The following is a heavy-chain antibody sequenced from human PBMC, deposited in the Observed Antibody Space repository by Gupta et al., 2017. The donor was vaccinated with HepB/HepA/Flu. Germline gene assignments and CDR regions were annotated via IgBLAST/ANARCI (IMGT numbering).Heavy chain of an antibody. CDR1: GGSFSGYY. CDR3: ERLPHLPTNSYYYYGMDV. D-gene: IGHD2/OR15-2a*01. V-gene: IGHV4-34*01. CDR2: INHSGST. J-gene: IGHJ6*02. Sequence: QVQLQQWGAGLLKLSETLSLTCAVYGGSFSGYYWSWIRHPPGKGLEWIGEINHSGSTNYNPSRKSRGTISVDTSKKQVARKLSSVTAAETAVYDCERLPHLPTNSYYYYGMDVGGQGTTVTVSS.